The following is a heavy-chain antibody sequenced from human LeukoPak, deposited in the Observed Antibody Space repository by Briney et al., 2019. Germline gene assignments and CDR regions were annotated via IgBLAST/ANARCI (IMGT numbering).Heavy chain of an antibody. CDR1: GFTFSDYY. CDR2: ISSSGSTI. V-gene: IGHV3-11*01. CDR3: ARFYYDILTGYYADY. J-gene: IGHJ4*02. Sequence: GGSLRLSCAASGFTFSDYYMSWIRQAPGKGLEWVSYISSSGSTIYYADSVKGRFTISRDNAKNSLYLQMNSLRAEDTAVYYCARFYYDILTGYYADYWGQGTLVTASS. D-gene: IGHD3-9*01.